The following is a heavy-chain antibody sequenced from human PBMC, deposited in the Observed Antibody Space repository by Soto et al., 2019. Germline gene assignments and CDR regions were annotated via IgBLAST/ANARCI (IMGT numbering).Heavy chain of an antibody. D-gene: IGHD6-13*01. Sequence: PGGSLRLSCAASGFTFSSYSMNWVRQAPGKGLEWVSYISSSSSTIYYADSVKGRFTISRDNAKNSLYLQMNSLRDEDTAVYYCARDNPLKPPQLFDYWGQGTLVTVSS. CDR2: ISSSSSTI. J-gene: IGHJ4*02. CDR3: ARDNPLKPPQLFDY. CDR1: GFTFSSYS. V-gene: IGHV3-48*02.